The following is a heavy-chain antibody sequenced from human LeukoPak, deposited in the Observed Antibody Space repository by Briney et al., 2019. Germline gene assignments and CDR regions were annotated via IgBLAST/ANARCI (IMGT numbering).Heavy chain of an antibody. CDR2: INPNSGGT. CDR3: ARDYLEYYYDSSASFDY. J-gene: IGHJ4*02. D-gene: IGHD3-22*01. V-gene: IGHV1-2*02. CDR1: GYTFTGYF. Sequence: ASVKVSCKASGYTFTGYFMHWVRQAPGQGLEWMGWINPNSGGTNYLQKFEGRVTMTRDTSISTAYMELSRLRSDDPAVYYCARDYLEYYYDSSASFDYWGQGTLVTVSS.